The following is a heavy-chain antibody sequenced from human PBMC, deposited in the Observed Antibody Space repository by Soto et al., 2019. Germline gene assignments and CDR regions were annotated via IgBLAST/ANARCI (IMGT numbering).Heavy chain of an antibody. CDR3: ARGDIVVVPAAPFDY. Sequence: GGSLRLSCAASGFTFSSYWMSWVRQAPGKGLEWVANIKQDGSEKYYVDSVKGRFTISRDNAKNSLYLQTNSLRAEDTAVYYCARGDIVVVPAAPFDYWGQGTLVTVSS. V-gene: IGHV3-7*01. CDR2: IKQDGSEK. J-gene: IGHJ4*02. CDR1: GFTFSSYW. D-gene: IGHD2-2*01.